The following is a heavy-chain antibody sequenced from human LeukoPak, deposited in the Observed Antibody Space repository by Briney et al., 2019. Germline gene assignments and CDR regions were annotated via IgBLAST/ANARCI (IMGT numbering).Heavy chain of an antibody. J-gene: IGHJ4*02. V-gene: IGHV1-46*01. CDR3: ARAPYGSGSYYKLDY. CDR2: INPSGGST. Sequence: ASVKVSCKASGYTFTSYYMHWVRQAPGQGLEWMGIINPSGGSTSYAQKFQGRVTITADESTSTAYMELSSLRSEDTAVYYCARAPYGSGSYYKLDYWGQGTLVTVSS. D-gene: IGHD3-10*01. CDR1: GYTFTSYY.